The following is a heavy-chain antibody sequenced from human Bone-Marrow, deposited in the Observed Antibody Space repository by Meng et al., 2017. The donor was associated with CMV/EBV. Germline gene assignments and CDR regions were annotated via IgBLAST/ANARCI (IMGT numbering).Heavy chain of an antibody. J-gene: IGHJ4*01. D-gene: IGHD2-2*02. CDR2: ISSDGSKK. CDR1: GFTFSSYA. V-gene: IGHV3-30*04. Sequence: GESLKISCAASGFTFSSYAMSWVRQAPGKGLEWVAVISSDGSKKYYADSVKDQFTISRDNSRNTLYLQMNALRLEDTGVYFCATYSRAPAALRTYFDYWGHGTLVTFYS. CDR3: ATYSRAPAALRTYFDY.